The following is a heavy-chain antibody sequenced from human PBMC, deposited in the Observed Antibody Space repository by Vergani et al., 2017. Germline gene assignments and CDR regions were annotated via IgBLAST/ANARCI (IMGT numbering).Heavy chain of an antibody. D-gene: IGHD4-17*01. J-gene: IGHJ4*02. CDR1: GFTFSSYA. CDR3: ARGASGDYVSSFDY. Sequence: QVQLVESGGGVVQPVRSLRLSCAASGFTFSSYAMHWVRQAPVKGLEWVAVISYDGSNKYYEDSVKGRFTISRDNSKNTLYLQMNSLRAEDTAVYYCARGASGDYVSSFDYWGQGTLVTVSS. CDR2: ISYDGSNK. V-gene: IGHV3-30-3*01.